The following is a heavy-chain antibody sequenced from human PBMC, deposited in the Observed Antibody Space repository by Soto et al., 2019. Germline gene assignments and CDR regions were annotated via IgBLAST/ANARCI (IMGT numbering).Heavy chain of an antibody. CDR3: VRNFGEGNGGLFDS. CDR1: GFTFSDNY. D-gene: IGHD3-3*01. J-gene: IGHJ5*01. CDR2: ISRGSTYA. Sequence: AGESLRLSCAASGFTFSDNYMSWIRQPPGKGREWISYISRGSTYAFYSVSVKGRFTISRDDAKNTLYLQINTLRAEDTAIYYCVRNFGEGNGGLFDSWGQGSL. V-gene: IGHV3-11*06.